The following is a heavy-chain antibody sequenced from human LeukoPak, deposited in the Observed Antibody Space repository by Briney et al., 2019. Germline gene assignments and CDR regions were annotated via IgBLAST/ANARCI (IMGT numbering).Heavy chain of an antibody. CDR2: ISSSSYI. J-gene: IGHJ3*02. V-gene: IGHV3-21*01. D-gene: IGHD2-2*01. Sequence: PGGSLRLSCAASGFTFSSYSMNWVRQAPGKGLEWVSSISSSSYIYYADSVKGRFTISRDNAKNSLYLQMNSLRAEDTAVYYCATIPAALDAFDIWGQGTMVTVSS. CDR3: ATIPAALDAFDI. CDR1: GFTFSSYS.